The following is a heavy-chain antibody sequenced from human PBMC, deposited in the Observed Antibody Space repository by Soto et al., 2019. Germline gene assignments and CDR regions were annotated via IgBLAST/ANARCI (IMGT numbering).Heavy chain of an antibody. D-gene: IGHD4-4*01. CDR3: ARVMTTVTTGDFDY. J-gene: IGHJ4*02. CDR2: ISYDGSNK. Sequence: QVQLVESGGGVVQPGRSLRLSCAASGFTFSSYAMHWVRQAPGKGLEWVAVISYDGSNKYYADSVKGRFTISRDNSKHTLYLQMNSLRAEDTAVYYCARVMTTVTTGDFDYWGQGTLVTVSS. CDR1: GFTFSSYA. V-gene: IGHV3-30-3*01.